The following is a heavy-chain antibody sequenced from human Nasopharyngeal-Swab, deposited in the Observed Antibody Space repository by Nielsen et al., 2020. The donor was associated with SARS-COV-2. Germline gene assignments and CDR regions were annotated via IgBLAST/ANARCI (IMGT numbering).Heavy chain of an antibody. Sequence: PGKGMEWIGEINHSGSTNYNPSLKSRVTISVDTSKNQFSLKLSSVTAADTAVYYCARGGWGYCSSTSCYTFDYWGQGTLVTAPQ. D-gene: IGHD2-2*01. V-gene: IGHV4-34*01. CDR3: ARGGWGYCSSTSCYTFDY. CDR2: INHSGST. J-gene: IGHJ4*02.